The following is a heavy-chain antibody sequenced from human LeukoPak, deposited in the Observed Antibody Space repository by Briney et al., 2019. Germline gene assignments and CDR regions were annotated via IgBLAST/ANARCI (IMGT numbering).Heavy chain of an antibody. CDR2: INHSGIT. J-gene: IGHJ4*02. D-gene: IGHD4-17*01. V-gene: IGHV4-34*01. Sequence: PSETLSLTCAVYGGSFSGYYWSWIRQPPGKGLEWIGEINHSGITNYNPSLKSRVTISIDTSKNQFSLNLSSVTAADTAVYYCANSIDFDYGDYYFDYWGQGALVTISS. CDR1: GGSFSGYY. CDR3: ANSIDFDYGDYYFDY.